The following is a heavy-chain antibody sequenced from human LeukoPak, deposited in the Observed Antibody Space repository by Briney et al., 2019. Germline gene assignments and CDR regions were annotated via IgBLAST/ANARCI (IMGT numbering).Heavy chain of an antibody. J-gene: IGHJ4*01. Sequence: GGSLRLSCAASGFTFSNYAMNWVRQAPGKGLEWVSFISATGTSIFYSDSVKGRFTISRDNSKNTLYLQMNSLRADDTAVYYCTTRLNWGHGALVTVSS. V-gene: IGHV3-23*01. CDR2: ISATGTSI. CDR3: TTRLN. D-gene: IGHD1-14*01. CDR1: GFTFSNYA.